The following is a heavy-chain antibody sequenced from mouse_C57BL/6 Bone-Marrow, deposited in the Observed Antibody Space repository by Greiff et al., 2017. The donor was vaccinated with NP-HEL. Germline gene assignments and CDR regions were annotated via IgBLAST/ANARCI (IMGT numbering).Heavy chain of an antibody. CDR3: TTQTGSWFAY. D-gene: IGHD4-1*01. Sequence: VKLQQSGAELVRPGASVKLSCTASGFNIKDDYMHWVKQRPEQGLEWIGWIDPENGDTEYASKFQGKATITADTSSNTAYLQLSSLTSEDTAVYYCTTQTGSWFAYWGQGTLVTVSA. CDR1: GFNIKDDY. J-gene: IGHJ3*01. CDR2: IDPENGDT. V-gene: IGHV14-4*01.